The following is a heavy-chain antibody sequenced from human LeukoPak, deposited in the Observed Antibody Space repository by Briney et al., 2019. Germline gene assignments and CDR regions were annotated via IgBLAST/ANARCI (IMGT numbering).Heavy chain of an antibody. J-gene: IGHJ4*02. D-gene: IGHD1-14*01. V-gene: IGHV3-30-3*01. Sequence: GGSLRLSCAASGFTFSSYAMHWVRQAPGKGLERVAVISYDGNNKYYADSVKGRFTISRDNSKNTQYLQMNSLRAEDTAVYYCARDPTGRGSWDYWGQGTLVTVSS. CDR3: ARDPTGRGSWDY. CDR2: ISYDGNNK. CDR1: GFTFSSYA.